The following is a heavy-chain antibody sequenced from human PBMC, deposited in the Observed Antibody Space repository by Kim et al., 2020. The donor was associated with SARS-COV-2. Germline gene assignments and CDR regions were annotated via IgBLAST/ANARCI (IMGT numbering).Heavy chain of an antibody. CDR3: AKDLSGRQDM. CDR1: GFTFSNYW. V-gene: IGHV3-74*01. CDR2: TDTDGRIT. J-gene: IGHJ3*02. Sequence: GGSLRLSCVASGFTFSNYWMHWVRQAPGKGLVWVARTDTDGRITNYADFVEDRFTISRDNARDTLYLQLNSLRVEDTAVYYCAKDLSGRQDMWGQGTMVTVSS. D-gene: IGHD3-3*02.